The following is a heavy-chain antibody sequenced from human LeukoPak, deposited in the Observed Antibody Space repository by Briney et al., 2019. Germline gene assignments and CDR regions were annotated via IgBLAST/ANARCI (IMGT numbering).Heavy chain of an antibody. Sequence: GSLRLSCAASGITFDNNGMNWVRQAPGKGLEWIGEICHSGSTNYNPSLKSRVTISVDKSKNQFSLKLSSVTAADTAVYYCARVLRGGLEYFDYWGQGTLVTVSS. CDR2: ICHSGST. V-gene: IGHV4-4*02. CDR3: ARVLRGGLEYFDY. CDR1: GITFDNNG. J-gene: IGHJ4*02.